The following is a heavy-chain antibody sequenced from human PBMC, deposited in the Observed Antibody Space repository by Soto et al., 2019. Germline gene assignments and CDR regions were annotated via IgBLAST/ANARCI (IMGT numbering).Heavy chain of an antibody. Sequence: QVQLQQSGPGLVKPSQTLSLTCTVSGDSVNSGRYYWHWIRQLPGKGLEWIGYIFYSGTTYYNPSLMSRVTSSLDTSKNELSLQLTSVTVADTAVYFCARGWQRVTATYDSWGQGTLVTVSS. D-gene: IGHD2-21*02. J-gene: IGHJ4*02. CDR1: GDSVNSGRYY. V-gene: IGHV4-31*03. CDR2: IFYSGTT. CDR3: ARGWQRVTATYDS.